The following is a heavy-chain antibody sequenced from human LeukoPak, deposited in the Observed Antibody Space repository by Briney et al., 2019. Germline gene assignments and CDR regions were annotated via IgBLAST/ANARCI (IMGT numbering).Heavy chain of an antibody. J-gene: IGHJ5*02. CDR3: ARDAASGNNWFDP. D-gene: IGHD3-3*01. V-gene: IGHV3-48*01. CDR2: ISPSSSST. Sequence: GGSLRLSCAASGFTFSSYSLNWVRQAPGKGLEWVSYISPSSSSTYYADSVKGRFTISRDNARNSLYLQMNSLSTEDTALYYCARDAASGNNWFDPWGQGTLVTVSS. CDR1: GFTFSSYS.